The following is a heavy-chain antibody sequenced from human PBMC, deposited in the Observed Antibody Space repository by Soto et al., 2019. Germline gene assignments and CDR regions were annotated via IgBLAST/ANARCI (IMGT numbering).Heavy chain of an antibody. J-gene: IGHJ6*02. CDR1: GYTFTSYY. D-gene: IGHD1-7*01. CDR3: ARSQPAITGTTQYYYYYGMDV. V-gene: IGHV1-46*01. Sequence: ASVKVSCKASGYTFTSYYMHWVRQAPGQGLEWMGIINPSGGSTSYAQKFQGRVTMTRDTSTSTVYMELSSLRSEDTAVYYCARSQPAITGTTQYYYYYGMDVWGQGTTVTVSS. CDR2: INPSGGST.